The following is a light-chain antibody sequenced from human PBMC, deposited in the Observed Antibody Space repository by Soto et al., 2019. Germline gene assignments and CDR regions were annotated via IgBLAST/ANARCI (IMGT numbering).Light chain of an antibody. Sequence: QSVLTQPPSASATPGQRVTISCSGGNSNIGRNSVNWYQQLPGTAPKLLMYSDNQRPSGVPDRFSGSKSGTSASLAISGLQSEDEADYYCAAWDDSLSGYVFGTGTKAPS. CDR2: SDN. CDR3: AAWDDSLSGYV. J-gene: IGLJ1*01. CDR1: NSNIGRNS. V-gene: IGLV1-44*01.